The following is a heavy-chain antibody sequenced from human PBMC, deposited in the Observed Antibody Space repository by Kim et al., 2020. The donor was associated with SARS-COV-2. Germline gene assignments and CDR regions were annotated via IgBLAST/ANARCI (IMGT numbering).Heavy chain of an antibody. Sequence: SETLSLTCTVSGGSISSSSYYWGWIRQPPGKGLEWIGSIYYSGSTYYNPSLKSRVTISVDTSKNQFSLKLSSVTAADTAVYYCAGSSYCSGGSCYSGLLDYWGQGTLVTVSS. CDR1: GGSISSSSYY. CDR2: IYYSGST. CDR3: AGSSYCSGGSCYSGLLDY. D-gene: IGHD2-15*01. J-gene: IGHJ4*02. V-gene: IGHV4-39*01.